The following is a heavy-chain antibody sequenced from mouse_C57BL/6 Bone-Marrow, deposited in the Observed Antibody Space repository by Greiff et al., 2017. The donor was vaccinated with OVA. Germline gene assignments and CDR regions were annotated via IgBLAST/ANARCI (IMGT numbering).Heavy chain of an antibody. CDR2: INYDGSST. CDR1: GFTFSDYY. V-gene: IGHV5-16*01. J-gene: IGHJ1*03. CDR3: AREVYYDYDGYFDV. D-gene: IGHD2-4*01. Sequence: EVKLEESEGGLVQPGSSLKLSCTASGFTFSDYYMAWVRQVPEKGLEWVANINYDGSSTYYLDSLKSRFIISRDNAKNILYLQMSSLKSEDTATYYCAREVYYDYDGYFDVWGTGTTVTVSS.